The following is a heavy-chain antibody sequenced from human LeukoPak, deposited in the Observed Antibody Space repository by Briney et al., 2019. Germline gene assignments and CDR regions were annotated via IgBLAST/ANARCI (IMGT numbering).Heavy chain of an antibody. V-gene: IGHV4-39*07. CDR1: GASISGSGYY. CDR2: INHSGST. J-gene: IGHJ4*02. Sequence: SETLSLTCAVSGASISGSGYYLGWLRQPPGTGLEWIGEINHSGSTNYNPSLKSRVTISVDTSKNQFSLKLSSVTAADTAVYYCARRRIAALFTDYWGQGTLVTVSS. CDR3: ARRRIAALFTDY. D-gene: IGHD6-6*01.